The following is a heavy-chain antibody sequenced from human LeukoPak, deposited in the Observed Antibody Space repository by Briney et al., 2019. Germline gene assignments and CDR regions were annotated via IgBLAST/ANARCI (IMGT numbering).Heavy chain of an antibody. V-gene: IGHV4-59*02. D-gene: IGHD6-19*01. CDR2: MYNSEIT. J-gene: IGHJ4*02. Sequence: PSETLSLTCTVSRGSVSSAYWSWIRRPPGKRLEWIGYMYNSEITNYNPSLKSRVTMSLDMSKNQFSLDLTSVSEADTAVYYCATGHSSGWFDYWGQGSLVIVSS. CDR3: ATGHSSGWFDY. CDR1: RGSVSSAY.